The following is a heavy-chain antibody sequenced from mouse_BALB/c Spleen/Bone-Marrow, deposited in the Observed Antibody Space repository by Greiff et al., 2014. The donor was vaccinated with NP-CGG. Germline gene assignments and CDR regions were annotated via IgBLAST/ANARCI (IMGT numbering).Heavy chain of an antibody. D-gene: IGHD2-3*01. Sequence: DVHLVESGGGLVQPGGSMKLSCVASGFTFSNYWMNWVRQSPEKGLEWVAEIRLKSNNYATHYAKSVKGRFTISRDDSKSSVYLQMNNLRAEDTGIYYCTRPRDGYSFAYWGQGTLVTVSA. CDR3: TRPRDGYSFAY. CDR1: GFTFSNYW. V-gene: IGHV6-6*02. J-gene: IGHJ3*01. CDR2: IRLKSNNYAT.